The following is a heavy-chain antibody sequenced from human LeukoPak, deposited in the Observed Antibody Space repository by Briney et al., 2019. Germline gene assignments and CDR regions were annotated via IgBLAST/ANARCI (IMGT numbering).Heavy chain of an antibody. J-gene: IGHJ4*02. CDR3: ARDTDWALDY. Sequence: ASVKVSCKASGYTFSSHKMHWVRQAPGQGLEWMGIISPSSGSRIYAQRFQGRVTLTRDTSTSTFYMELSSLRSEDTAVYQCARDTDWALDYWGQGTLVTVSS. CDR1: GYTFSSHK. D-gene: IGHD3-9*01. CDR2: ISPSSGSR. V-gene: IGHV1-46*01.